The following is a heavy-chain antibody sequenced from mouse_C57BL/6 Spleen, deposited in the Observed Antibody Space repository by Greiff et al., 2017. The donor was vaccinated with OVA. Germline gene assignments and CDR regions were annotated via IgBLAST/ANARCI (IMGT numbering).Heavy chain of an antibody. V-gene: IGHV1-15*01. CDR2: IDPETGGT. Sequence: VKLQESGAELVRPGASVTLSCKASGYTFTDYEMHWVKQTPVHGLEWIGAIDPETGGTAYNQKFKGKAILTADKSSSTAYMELRSLTSEDSAVYYCTRIGITTVVANYFDYWGQGTTLTVSS. CDR3: TRIGITTVVANYFDY. CDR1: GYTFTDYE. D-gene: IGHD1-1*01. J-gene: IGHJ2*01.